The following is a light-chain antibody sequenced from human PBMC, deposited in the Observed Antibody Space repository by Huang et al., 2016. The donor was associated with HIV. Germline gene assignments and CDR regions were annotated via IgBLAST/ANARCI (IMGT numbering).Light chain of an antibody. V-gene: IGKV3-20*01. Sequence: EIVLTQSPGTLSLSPGDRATLSCRASQSVSSSYLAWYQKKPGQAPRLLIYGASSRATGIPDRFSGSGSGTDFTLTISRLEPEDFAVYYCQQYGSSPRLTFGGGTKVEI. CDR1: QSVSSSY. CDR2: GAS. J-gene: IGKJ4*01. CDR3: QQYGSSPRLT.